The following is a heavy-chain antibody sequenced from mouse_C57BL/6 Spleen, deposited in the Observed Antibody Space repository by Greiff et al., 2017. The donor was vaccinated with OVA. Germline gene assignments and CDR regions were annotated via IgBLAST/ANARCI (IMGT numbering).Heavy chain of an antibody. D-gene: IGHD1-1*01. CDR2: ISYDGSN. V-gene: IGHV3-6*01. Sequence: DVQLQESGPGLVKPSQSLSLTCSVTGYSITSGYYWNWIRQFPGNKLEWMGYISYDGSNNYNPSLKNRISITRDTSKNQFFLKLNSVTTEDTATYYCARRMGNYVSYYAMDYWGQGTSVTVSS. CDR3: ARRMGNYVSYYAMDY. J-gene: IGHJ4*01. CDR1: GYSITSGYY.